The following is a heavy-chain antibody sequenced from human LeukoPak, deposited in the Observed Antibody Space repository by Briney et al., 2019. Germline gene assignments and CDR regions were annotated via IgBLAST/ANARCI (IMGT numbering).Heavy chain of an antibody. CDR3: ARGFDYDDYYYYCGMDV. V-gene: IGHV4-59*01. CDR1: GGSISSYY. D-gene: IGHD3-22*01. J-gene: IGHJ6*02. CDR2: IYYSGST. Sequence: SETLSLTCTVSGGSISSYYWSWIRQPPGKGLEWIGYIYYSGSTNYNPSLKSRVTISVDTSKNQFSLKLSSVTAADTAVYYCARGFDYDDYYYYCGMDVWGQGTTVTVSS.